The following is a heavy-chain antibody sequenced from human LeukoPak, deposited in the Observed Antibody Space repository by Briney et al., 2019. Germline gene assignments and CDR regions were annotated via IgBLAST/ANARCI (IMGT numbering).Heavy chain of an antibody. CDR1: GFIFSDYV. CDR2: ITASGDRT. D-gene: IGHD2-2*03. CDR3: AKVMDIVVVPAAILTD. V-gene: IGHV3-23*01. Sequence: PGESLRLSCAASGFIFSDYVMIWVRQAPGKGLEWVSGITASGDRTYYADSVKGRFTMSRDNSKNTLYLQMNSLRAEDTAVYYCAKVMDIVVVPAAILTDWGQGTLVTVSS. J-gene: IGHJ4*02.